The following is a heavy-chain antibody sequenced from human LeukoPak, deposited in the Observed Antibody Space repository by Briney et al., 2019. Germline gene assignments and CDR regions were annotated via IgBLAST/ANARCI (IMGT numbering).Heavy chain of an antibody. CDR3: GSTKIAAAFGY. Sequence: ASVKVSCKASGYTFTSYDINWVRQATGQGREWMGWMNPNRGNTGYAQKFQGRVTITRNPSISTAYSEMGSPRSEDPAVYFCGSTKIAAAFGYWGQGTLVSVSS. CDR1: GYTFTSYD. D-gene: IGHD6-13*01. CDR2: MNPNRGNT. J-gene: IGHJ4*02. V-gene: IGHV1-8*01.